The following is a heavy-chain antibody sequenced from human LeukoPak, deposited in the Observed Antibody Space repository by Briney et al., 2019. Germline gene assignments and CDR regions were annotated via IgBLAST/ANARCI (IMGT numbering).Heavy chain of an antibody. J-gene: IGHJ4*02. CDR1: GYTFTSYG. CDR2: ISAYNGNT. CDR3: AKEIWPTVTIPGRTYFDY. D-gene: IGHD4-17*01. Sequence: ASVKVSCKASGYTFTSYGISWVRQAPGQGLEWMGWISAYNGNTNYAQKLQGRVTMTTDTSTSTAYMELRSLRAEDTAVYYCAKEIWPTVTIPGRTYFDYWGQGTLVTVSS. V-gene: IGHV1-18*01.